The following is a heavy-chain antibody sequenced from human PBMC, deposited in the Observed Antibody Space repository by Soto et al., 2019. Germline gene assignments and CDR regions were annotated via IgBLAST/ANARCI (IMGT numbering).Heavy chain of an antibody. CDR1: GGSISSGGYY. Sequence: QVQLQESGPGLVKPSQTLSLTCTVSGGSISSGGYYWSWIRQHPGKGLEWIGYIYYSGSTYYNPSLKSRVTISVDTSKNQFSLKLSSVTAADTAVYYCARESVVVVAATNVYYYYGMDVWGQGTTVTVSS. J-gene: IGHJ6*02. D-gene: IGHD2-15*01. CDR2: IYYSGST. V-gene: IGHV4-31*03. CDR3: ARESVVVVAATNVYYYYGMDV.